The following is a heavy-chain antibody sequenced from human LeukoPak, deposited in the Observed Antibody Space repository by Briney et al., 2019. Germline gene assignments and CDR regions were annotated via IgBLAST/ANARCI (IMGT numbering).Heavy chain of an antibody. J-gene: IGHJ5*02. CDR1: GGSISSYY. D-gene: IGHD3-3*01. V-gene: IGHV4-59*01. Sequence: SETLSLTCTVSGGSISSYYWSWIRQPPGKGLEWIGYIYYSGSTNYNPSLKSRVTISVDASKNQFSLKLSSVTAADTAVYYCARSRITIFGVVIGFDPWGQGTLVTVSS. CDR3: ARSRITIFGVVIGFDP. CDR2: IYYSGST.